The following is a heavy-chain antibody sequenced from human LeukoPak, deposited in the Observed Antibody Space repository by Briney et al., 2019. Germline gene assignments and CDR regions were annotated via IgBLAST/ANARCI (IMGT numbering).Heavy chain of an antibody. D-gene: IGHD3-10*01. J-gene: IGHJ3*02. Sequence: GGSLRLSCAASGFTFSSYSMNWVRQAPGKGLEWVAVISYDGSDKYYADSVKARFTISRDNSKNTLYLQMNSLRAEDTAMYYCAKDQWGSGSGPDIWGQGTMVTVSS. CDR2: ISYDGSDK. V-gene: IGHV3-30*18. CDR1: GFTFSSYS. CDR3: AKDQWGSGSGPDI.